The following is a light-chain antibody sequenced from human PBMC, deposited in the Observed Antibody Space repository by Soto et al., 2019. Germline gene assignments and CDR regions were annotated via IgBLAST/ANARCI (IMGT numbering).Light chain of an antibody. V-gene: IGLV1-47*01. CDR1: SSNIGSNY. Sequence: QSVLTQPPSASGTPGQRVTISCSGSSSNIGSNYVYWYQQLPGTAPKLLIYRNNQRPSGVPDRFSGSKSGTSASLAISGPRSEDEADYYCAAWDDSLSGGVFGGGTQLTVL. CDR3: AAWDDSLSGGV. J-gene: IGLJ7*01. CDR2: RNN.